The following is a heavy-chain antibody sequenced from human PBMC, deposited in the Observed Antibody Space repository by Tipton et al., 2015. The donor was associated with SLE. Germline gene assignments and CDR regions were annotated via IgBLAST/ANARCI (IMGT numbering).Heavy chain of an antibody. V-gene: IGHV4-34*01. CDR1: GGSFSGYY. D-gene: IGHD3-10*01. Sequence: TLSLTCAVYGGSFSGYYWSWIRQLPGKGLEWIGEINHSGSTNYNPSLKSRVTISVDTSKNQFSLKLSSVTAADTAVYYCARHVPGDRLTMVRGVTPPSFFDYWGQGTLVTVSS. CDR2: INHSGST. J-gene: IGHJ4*02. CDR3: ARHVPGDRLTMVRGVTPPSFFDY.